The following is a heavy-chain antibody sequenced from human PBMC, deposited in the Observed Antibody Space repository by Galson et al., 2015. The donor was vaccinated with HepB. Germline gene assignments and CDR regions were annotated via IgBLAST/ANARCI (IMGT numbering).Heavy chain of an antibody. Sequence: SVKVSCKASGYTFTSYAMHWVRQAPGQRLEWMGWINAGNGNTKYSQKFQGRVTITRDTSASTAYMELSSLRSEDTAVYYCARGGDYGDYVYFDYWGQGTLVTVSS. J-gene: IGHJ4*02. CDR2: INAGNGNT. CDR3: ARGGDYGDYVYFDY. D-gene: IGHD4-17*01. V-gene: IGHV1-3*01. CDR1: GYTFTSYA.